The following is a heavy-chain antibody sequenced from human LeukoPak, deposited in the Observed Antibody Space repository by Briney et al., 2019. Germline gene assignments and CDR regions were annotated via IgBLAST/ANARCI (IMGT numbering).Heavy chain of an antibody. CDR1: GYTFTGYY. V-gene: IGHV1-2*02. CDR2: INPNSGGT. D-gene: IGHD2-15*01. CDR3: ARGSHVQYCSGGSCYLLFDY. J-gene: IGHJ4*02. Sequence: ASVKVSCKASGYTFTGYYMHWVRQAPGQGVEWMGWINPNSGGTNYAQKFQGRVTMTRDTSISTAYMELSRLRSDDTAVYYCARGSHVQYCSGGSCYLLFDYWGQGTLVTVSS.